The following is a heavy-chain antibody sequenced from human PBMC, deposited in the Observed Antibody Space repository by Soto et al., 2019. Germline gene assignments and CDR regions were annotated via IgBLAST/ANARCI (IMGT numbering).Heavy chain of an antibody. Sequence: QVHLVHSGAEVRKPGSSVKVSCKAPGGTFSTYIISWVRQAPGQGLEWMGRIIPIPDITNYAQKFQGRVTITADRSTSTAYMELTSLKSEDTAVYYCARDRITTRGDAFDLWGQGTLVTVSS. CDR3: ARDRITTRGDAFDL. CDR1: GGTFSTYI. J-gene: IGHJ3*01. D-gene: IGHD3-3*01. CDR2: IIPIPDIT. V-gene: IGHV1-69*04.